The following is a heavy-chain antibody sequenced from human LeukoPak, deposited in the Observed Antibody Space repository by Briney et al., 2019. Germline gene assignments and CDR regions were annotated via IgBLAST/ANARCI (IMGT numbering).Heavy chain of an antibody. D-gene: IGHD2-2*01. V-gene: IGHV5-51*01. J-gene: IGHJ6*02. Sequence: GESLKISCKGSGYSYTSYWIGWVRQMPGKGLEWMGIIYPGDSDTRYSPSFQDQVTISADKSISTAYLQWSSLKASDTAMYYCARHHCSSTSCYPPYYYYGMDVWGQGTTVTVSS. CDR1: GYSYTSYW. CDR2: IYPGDSDT. CDR3: ARHHCSSTSCYPPYYYYGMDV.